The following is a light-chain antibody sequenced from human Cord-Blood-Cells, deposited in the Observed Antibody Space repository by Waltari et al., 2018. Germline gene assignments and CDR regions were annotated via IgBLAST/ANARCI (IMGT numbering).Light chain of an antibody. CDR3: SSYTSSSTWV. CDR2: NVS. Sequence: QSALTHPASVSRSPGQPITTSCHGTSSHVGGYNYVSWYHQHAGKAPKIMIYNVSKRPSGVSNRFSCSKSGNTASLTISGLQAEDEADYYCSSYTSSSTWVFGGGTKLTVL. V-gene: IGLV2-14*01. J-gene: IGLJ3*02. CDR1: SSHVGGYNY.